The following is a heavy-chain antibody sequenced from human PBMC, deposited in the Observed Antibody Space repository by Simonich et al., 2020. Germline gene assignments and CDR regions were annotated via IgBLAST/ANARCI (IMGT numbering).Heavy chain of an antibody. CDR2: IPNDGSNK. CDR3: ARDHDYGDYYFDY. J-gene: IGHJ4*02. CDR1: GFTFSSYA. D-gene: IGHD4-17*01. Sequence: QVQLVESGGGVVQPGRSLRLSCAASGFTFSSYAMHWVRQAPGKGLGGGAVIPNDGSNKYDADSVKGRFTISRDNSKNTLYLQMNSLRAEDTAVYYCARDHDYGDYYFDYWGQGTLVTVSS. V-gene: IGHV3-30*07.